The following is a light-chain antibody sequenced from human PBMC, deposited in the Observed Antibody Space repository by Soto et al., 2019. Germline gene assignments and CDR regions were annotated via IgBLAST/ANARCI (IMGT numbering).Light chain of an antibody. Sequence: DIQMTQSPSSLSSSVGDRVTITCRASQSISSKLNWYQQKPGKVPNLLIYAASSLESGVPSRFSGSASGTDFTLTISSLQPEDFATYYCQQGYTTPLTFGQGTKVDIK. V-gene: IGKV1-39*01. CDR1: QSISSK. CDR2: AAS. J-gene: IGKJ1*01. CDR3: QQGYTTPLT.